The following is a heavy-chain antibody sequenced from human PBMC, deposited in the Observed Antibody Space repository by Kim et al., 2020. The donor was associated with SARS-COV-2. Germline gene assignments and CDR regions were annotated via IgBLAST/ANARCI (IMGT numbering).Heavy chain of an antibody. Sequence: ASVKVSCRASGHTLTGYHIHWVRQAPGQGLEWMGRFSPKNGGSKYAQKFQGRVTMTGDTSITTAYLELTRLKSDDTAVYYCARAHYSETSAFYHWGQGTLVTVSS. D-gene: IGHD3-22*01. CDR3: ARAHYSETSAFYH. CDR1: GHTLTGYH. J-gene: IGHJ1*01. CDR2: FSPKNGGS. V-gene: IGHV1-2*06.